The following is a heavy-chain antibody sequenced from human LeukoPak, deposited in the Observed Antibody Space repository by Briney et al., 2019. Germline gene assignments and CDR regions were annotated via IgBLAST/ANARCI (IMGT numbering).Heavy chain of an antibody. CDR3: AKDLSPQDYYDSSGPDY. CDR1: GFTFSSYA. Sequence: GGSLRLSCAASGFTFSSYAMSWVRQAPGKGLEWVSAISGSGGSTYYADSVKGRFTISRDNSKNTLYLQMNSLRAEDTAVYHCAKDLSPQDYYDSSGPDYWGQGTLVTVSS. CDR2: ISGSGGST. J-gene: IGHJ4*02. D-gene: IGHD3-22*01. V-gene: IGHV3-23*01.